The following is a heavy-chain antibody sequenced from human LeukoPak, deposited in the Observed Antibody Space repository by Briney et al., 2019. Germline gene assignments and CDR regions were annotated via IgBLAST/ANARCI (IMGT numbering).Heavy chain of an antibody. V-gene: IGHV4-30-4*07. CDR2: IYYSGST. CDR1: GASISSGGYS. CDR3: ARLASGSYGPLTPFDY. Sequence: PSQTLSLTCAVSGASISSGGYSWSWIRQPPGKGLEWIGDIYYSGSTNYNPSLKSRVTISVDTSKNQFSLRLSSVTAADTAVYYSARLASGSYGPLTPFDYWGQGTLVTVSS. J-gene: IGHJ4*02. D-gene: IGHD1-26*01.